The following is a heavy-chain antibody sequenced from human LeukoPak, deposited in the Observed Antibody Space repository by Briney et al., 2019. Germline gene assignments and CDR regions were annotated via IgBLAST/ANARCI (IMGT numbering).Heavy chain of an antibody. CDR2: TYYKSKWYN. D-gene: IGHD4-17*01. CDR1: GDSVSSNRAA. CDR3: ARARDYGDISFDY. V-gene: IGHV6-1*01. Sequence: SQTLSLTCAISGDSVSSNRAAWNWIRQSPSRGLEWLGRTYYKSKWYNNYAVSVKSRISINPDTSKNQFSLQLNSVTPEDTAVYFCARARDYGDISFDYWGQGTLVTVSS. J-gene: IGHJ4*02.